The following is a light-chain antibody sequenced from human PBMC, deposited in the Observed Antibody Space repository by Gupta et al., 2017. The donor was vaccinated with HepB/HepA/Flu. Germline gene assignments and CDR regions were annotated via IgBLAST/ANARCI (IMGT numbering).Light chain of an antibody. CDR3: QQRDSTSYL. Sequence: DIQMTQSPSSLSASVGDRVTITCRASQSISSYLNWYQQKPGKAPKLLIYAASSVQSGVPSRFSGSGSGTDFTLTISSLQPEDFAAYYCQQRDSTSYLFGGGTKVEIK. V-gene: IGKV1-39*01. CDR1: QSISSY. J-gene: IGKJ4*01. CDR2: AAS.